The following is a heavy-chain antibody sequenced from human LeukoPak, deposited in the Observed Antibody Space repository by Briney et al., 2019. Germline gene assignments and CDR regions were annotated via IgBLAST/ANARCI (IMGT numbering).Heavy chain of an antibody. CDR1: GGSFSGYY. CDR3: AREQYYYDSSGSLGY. Sequence: SETLSLTCAVYGGSFSGYYWSWIRQPPGKGLEWIGEINHSGSTNYNPSLKSRVTISVDGSKNQFSLKLSSVTAADTAVYYCAREQYYYDSSGSLGYWGQGTLVTVSS. CDR2: INHSGST. J-gene: IGHJ4*02. D-gene: IGHD3-22*01. V-gene: IGHV4-34*01.